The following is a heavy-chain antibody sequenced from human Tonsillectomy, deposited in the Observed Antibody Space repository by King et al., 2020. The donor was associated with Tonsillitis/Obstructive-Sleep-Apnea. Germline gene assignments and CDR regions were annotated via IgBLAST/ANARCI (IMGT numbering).Heavy chain of an antibody. Sequence: AQLVESGGEVKKPGASVKVSCKASGYTLTRYGISWVRQAPGQGLEWMGWISAYNGNTNYAQNLQGRVTMTTDTSTSTAYMELRSLTSDDTAVYYCAREGLTGTSTSTCYYWGQGTLVTVSS. CDR3: AREGLTGTSTSTCYY. D-gene: IGHD2-2*01. CDR2: ISAYNGNT. V-gene: IGHV1-18*01. CDR1: GYTLTRYG. J-gene: IGHJ4*02.